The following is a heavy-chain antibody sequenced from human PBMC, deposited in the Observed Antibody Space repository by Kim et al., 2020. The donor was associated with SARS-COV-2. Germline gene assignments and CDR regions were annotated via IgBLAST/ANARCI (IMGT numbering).Heavy chain of an antibody. J-gene: IGHJ6*02. Sequence: GGSLRLSCAASGFTFSDYYMSWIRQAPGKGLEWVSYISSSSSYTNYADSVKGRFTISRDNAKNSLYLQMNSLRAEDTAVYYCARGFGEFLYYYGMDVWGQGTTVTVSS. CDR2: ISSSSSYT. CDR1: GFTFSDYY. D-gene: IGHD3-10*01. V-gene: IGHV3-11*05. CDR3: ARGFGEFLYYYGMDV.